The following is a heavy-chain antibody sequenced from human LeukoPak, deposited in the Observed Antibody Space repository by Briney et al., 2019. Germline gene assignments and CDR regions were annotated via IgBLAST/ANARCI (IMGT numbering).Heavy chain of an antibody. J-gene: IGHJ4*02. V-gene: IGHV4-38-2*02. CDR2: IYHSGNT. CDR3: AREDYYDSSAYFYVDYFDY. Sequence: SETLSLTCTVSGYYVSSGYHWGWIRQPPGKGLEWIGSIYHSGNTYYNPSLKSRVTMSLDTSNNRFSLKLSSVTAADTAVYYCAREDYYDSSAYFYVDYFDYWGQGTLVTVSS. D-gene: IGHD3-22*01. CDR1: GYYVSSGYH.